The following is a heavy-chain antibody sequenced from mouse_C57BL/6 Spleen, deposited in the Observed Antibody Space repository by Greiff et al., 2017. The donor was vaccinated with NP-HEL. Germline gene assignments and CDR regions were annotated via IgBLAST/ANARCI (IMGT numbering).Heavy chain of an antibody. J-gene: IGHJ2*01. CDR1: GYTFTDYY. CDR3: ARKGGYDGFDY. D-gene: IGHD2-2*01. V-gene: IGHV1-76*01. CDR2: IYPGSGNT. Sequence: QVQLQQSGAELVRPGASVKLSCKASGYTFTDYYINWVKQRPGQGLEWIARIYPGSGNTYYNEKFKGKATLTAEKSSSTAYMQLSSLTSEDSAVYFCARKGGYDGFDYWGQGTTLTVSS.